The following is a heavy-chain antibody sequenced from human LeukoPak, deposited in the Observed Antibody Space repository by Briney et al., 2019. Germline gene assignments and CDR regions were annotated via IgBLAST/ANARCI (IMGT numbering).Heavy chain of an antibody. D-gene: IGHD1-1*01. V-gene: IGHV1-69*06. CDR3: ARENWNDRYYFDY. CDR1: GITFSSYA. J-gene: IGHJ4*02. Sequence: ASVKVSCKTSGITFSSYAINWVRQAPGQGLEWMGGIIPIFGTANYAQKFQGRVTITADKSTSTAYMELSSLRSEDTAVYYCARENWNDRYYFDYWGQGTLVTVSS. CDR2: IIPIFGTA.